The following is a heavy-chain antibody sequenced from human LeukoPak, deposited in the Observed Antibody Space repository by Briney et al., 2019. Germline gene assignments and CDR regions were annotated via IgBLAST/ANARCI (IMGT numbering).Heavy chain of an antibody. Sequence: ASVKVSCKASGYTFTSYDMHWVRQAPGQGLEWMGIINPRGGSTSYAQKFQGRVTMTRDTSTSTVYMELSSLRSEDTAVYYCAREPYDSSGYHFFDLWGRGTLVTVSS. CDR1: GYTFTSYD. CDR3: AREPYDSSGYHFFDL. V-gene: IGHV1-46*01. CDR2: INPRGGST. J-gene: IGHJ2*01. D-gene: IGHD3-22*01.